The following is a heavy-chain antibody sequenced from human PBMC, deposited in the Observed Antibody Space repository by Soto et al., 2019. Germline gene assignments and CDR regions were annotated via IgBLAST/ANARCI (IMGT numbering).Heavy chain of an antibody. J-gene: IGHJ4*02. Sequence: GASVKVSCKASGGTFSNSAIIWVRQAPGQGLEWMGGINPNSGGTNYAQKFQGWVTMTRDTSISTAYMELSRLRSDDTAVYYCARDLEPYSFDYWGQGTLVTVSS. D-gene: IGHD1-1*01. CDR1: GGTFSNSA. V-gene: IGHV1-2*04. CDR3: ARDLEPYSFDY. CDR2: INPNSGGT.